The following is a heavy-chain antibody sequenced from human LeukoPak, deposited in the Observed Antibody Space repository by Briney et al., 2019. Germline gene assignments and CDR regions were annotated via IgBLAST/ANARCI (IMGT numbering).Heavy chain of an antibody. CDR1: GGSFSGYY. CDR2: INHSGST. Sequence: PSETLSLTCAVYGGSFSGYYWSWIRQPPGKGLEWIGEINHSGSTNYNPSLKSRATISVDTSKNQFSLKLSSVTAADTAVYYCARPYGDRDYWGQGTLVTVSS. CDR3: ARPYGDRDY. V-gene: IGHV4-34*01. J-gene: IGHJ4*02. D-gene: IGHD4-17*01.